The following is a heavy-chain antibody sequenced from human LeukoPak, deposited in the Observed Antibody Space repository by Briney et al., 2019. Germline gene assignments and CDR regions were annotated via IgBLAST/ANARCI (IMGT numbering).Heavy chain of an antibody. V-gene: IGHV1-69*05. J-gene: IGHJ4*02. CDR3: ARLAAAAPGFDY. D-gene: IGHD6-13*01. Sequence: SVKVSCKASGGTFSSYAISWVRQAPGQGLEWMGAIIPIFGTANYAQKFQGRVMITTDESTSTAYMELSSLRSEDTAVYYCARLAAAAPGFDYWGQGTLVTVSS. CDR2: IIPIFGTA. CDR1: GGTFSSYA.